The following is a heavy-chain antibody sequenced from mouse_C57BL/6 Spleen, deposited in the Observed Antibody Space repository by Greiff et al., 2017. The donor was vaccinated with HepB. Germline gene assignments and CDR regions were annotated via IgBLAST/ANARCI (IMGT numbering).Heavy chain of an antibody. CDR2: IWSDGST. Sequence: VQLKESGPGLVAPSQSLSITCTVSGFSLTSYGVHWVRQPPGKGLEWLVVIWSDGSTTYNSALKSRRSISKDNSKSQVFLKMHSLQTADTAMYYCGRQQDLRAMDYWGQGTSVTVSS. J-gene: IGHJ4*01. V-gene: IGHV2-6-1*01. CDR3: GRQQDLRAMDY. CDR1: GFSLTSYG.